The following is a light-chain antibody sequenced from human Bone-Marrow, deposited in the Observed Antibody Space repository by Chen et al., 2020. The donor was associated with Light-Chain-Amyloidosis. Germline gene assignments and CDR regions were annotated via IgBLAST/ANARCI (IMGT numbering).Light chain of an antibody. CDR3: QQRANWPLT. V-gene: IGKV3-11*01. CDR2: DAS. J-gene: IGKJ4*01. CDR1: QSVSGY. Sequence: EIVLTQSPATLSLSPGERATLSCRASQSVSGYLAWYQLKTGQAPRLLIYDASNRAAGIPARFSGSGGGTDFTLTISSLEPEDFAVYYCQQRANWPLTFGGGTKVEI.